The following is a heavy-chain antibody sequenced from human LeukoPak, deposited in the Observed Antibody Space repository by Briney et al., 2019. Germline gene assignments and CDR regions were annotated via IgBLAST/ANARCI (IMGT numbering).Heavy chain of an antibody. V-gene: IGHV3-15*07. J-gene: IGHJ4*02. CDR1: GLTFSNAW. CDR3: ATDYYGSGSPGFGY. D-gene: IGHD3-10*01. CDR2: IRSKTDGGTT. Sequence: TGGSLRLSCAASGLTFSNAWMNWVRQAPGKGLEWVGRIRSKTDGGTTDNAAPVKGRFTISRDDSKNTLFLQMNSLKTEDTAVYYCATDYYGSGSPGFGYWGQGNMVTASS.